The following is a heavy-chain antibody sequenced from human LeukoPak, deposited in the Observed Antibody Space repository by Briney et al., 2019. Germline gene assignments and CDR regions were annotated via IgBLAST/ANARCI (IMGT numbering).Heavy chain of an antibody. V-gene: IGHV3-7*01. Sequence: PGGSLRLSCAASGFTFSSYWMTWVRQAPGKGLEWVANIKQDGSDKYYVDSVKGRFTISRDNAKNSLFLQLGSLRADDTAVYYCARASMGGRECHLDSWGQGTLVTVSS. CDR1: GFTFSSYW. J-gene: IGHJ4*02. D-gene: IGHD5/OR15-5a*01. CDR2: IKQDGSDK. CDR3: ARASMGGRECHLDS.